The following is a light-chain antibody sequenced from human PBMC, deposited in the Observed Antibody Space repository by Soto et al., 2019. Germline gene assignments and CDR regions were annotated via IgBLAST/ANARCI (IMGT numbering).Light chain of an antibody. CDR1: SSDVGFYNY. J-gene: IGLJ1*01. V-gene: IGLV2-14*03. CDR3: TSYTSSSTRV. CDR2: DVS. Sequence: QSALTQPASVSGSPGQTITISCTRTSSDVGFYNYVSWYQQHPGKAPKLMIYDVSNRPSGVSNRFSGSKSGNTASLTISGLQAEDEADYYCTSYTSSSTRVFGTGTKLTVL.